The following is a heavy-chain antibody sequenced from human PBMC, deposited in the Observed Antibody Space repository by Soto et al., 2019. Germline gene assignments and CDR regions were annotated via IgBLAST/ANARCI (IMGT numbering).Heavy chain of an antibody. CDR1: GYNFNQYY. CDR2: INLRGGTT. CDR3: ARSPEDSDVPRWDY. V-gene: IGHV1-46*02. Sequence: QVQLMQSGAEVRKPGASVRLSCETSGYNFNQYYIHWVRQAPGQGLEWMGIINLRGGTTEYAHKFRGRVTVTGDTSTKTAYMELRSLRSEDTAMYFCARSPEDSDVPRWDYWGQGTLVTVSS. D-gene: IGHD1-26*01. J-gene: IGHJ4*02.